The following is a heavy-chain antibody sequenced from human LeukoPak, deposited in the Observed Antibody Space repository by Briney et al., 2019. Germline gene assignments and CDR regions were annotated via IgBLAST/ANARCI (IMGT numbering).Heavy chain of an antibody. CDR3: ARRLLNYGMGV. Sequence: SETLSLTCTVSGGSISSYYWTWIRQPPGKGLEWIGYIYYSGSTDYNPSLESRVTISVDTSKNQFSLKLSSVTAADTAVYFCARRLLNYGMGVWGQGTTVTVSS. J-gene: IGHJ6*02. CDR2: IYYSGST. CDR1: GGSISSYY. V-gene: IGHV4-59*08.